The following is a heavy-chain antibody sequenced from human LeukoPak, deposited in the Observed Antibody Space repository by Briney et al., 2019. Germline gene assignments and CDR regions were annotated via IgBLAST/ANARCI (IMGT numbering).Heavy chain of an antibody. CDR1: GGSFSGYY. D-gene: IGHD2-15*01. CDR2: INHSGST. CDR3: ARTHCSGGSCYNATFDY. Sequence: PSETLSLTRAVYGGSFSGYYWSWLRQPPGKGLEWIGEINHSGSTNYDASIKSRVTISVDTSKNQFSPKLSSVTAADTAVYYCARTHCSGGSCYNATFDYWGQGTLVTVSS. V-gene: IGHV4-34*01. J-gene: IGHJ4*02.